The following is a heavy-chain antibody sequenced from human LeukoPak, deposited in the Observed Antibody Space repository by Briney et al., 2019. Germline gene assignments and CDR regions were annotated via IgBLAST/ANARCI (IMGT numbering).Heavy chain of an antibody. CDR2: IYYSGST. J-gene: IGHJ4*02. V-gene: IGHV4-39*01. CDR3: ARLYSSGWYDY. D-gene: IGHD6-19*01. Sequence: SETLSLTCTVSGGSISSSSYYWGWIRQPPGKGLEWIGNIYYSGSTYYNPSLKSRVTISVDTSKNQFSLKLSSVTAADTAVYYCARLYSSGWYDYWGQGTLVTVSS. CDR1: GGSISSSSYY.